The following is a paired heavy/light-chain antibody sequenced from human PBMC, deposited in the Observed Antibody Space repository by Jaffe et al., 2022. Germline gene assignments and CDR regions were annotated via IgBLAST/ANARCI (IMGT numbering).Light chain of an antibody. V-gene: IGLV3-21*02. CDR2: GDS. J-gene: IGLJ2*01. CDR1: KIGSKV. Sequence: SYVLTQAPSVSVAPGQTAKITCGGDKIGSKVVHWYQQKAGQAPVLVIHGDSDRPAGIPERFSGHNSGNTATLFIGGVEDGDEADYYCQVWYKSSDPPVVFGGGTKLTV. CDR3: QVWYKSSDPPVV.
Heavy chain of an antibody. V-gene: IGHV1-3*01. CDR3: ARDTVEMTFGGVILRGFFDY. CDR2: INAGNGNT. J-gene: IGHJ4*02. CDR1: GDIFSNIA. D-gene: IGHD3-16*01. Sequence: QVQLVQSGAAVKRPGASVKLSCKASGDIFSNIAINWVRQAPGQSLEWMGWINAGNGNTKYSQKFQGRLTITSDTAAKTVYMDLSGLESEDTAMYYCARDTVEMTFGGVILRGFFDYWGQGALVTVSS.